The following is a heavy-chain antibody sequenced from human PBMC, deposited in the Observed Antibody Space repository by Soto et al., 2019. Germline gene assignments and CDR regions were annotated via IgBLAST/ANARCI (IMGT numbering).Heavy chain of an antibody. CDR1: GYTFTGYY. V-gene: IGHV1-2*04. D-gene: IGHD1-26*01. J-gene: IGHJ3*02. CDR2: INPNSGGT. Sequence: QVQLVQSGAEVKKPGASAKVSCKASGYTFTGYYMHWVRQAPGQGLEWMGWINPNSGGTNYAQKFQGWVTMTRDTSISTAYMELSRLRSDDTAVYYCARGTLIVGAKDAFDIWGQGTMVTVSS. CDR3: ARGTLIVGAKDAFDI.